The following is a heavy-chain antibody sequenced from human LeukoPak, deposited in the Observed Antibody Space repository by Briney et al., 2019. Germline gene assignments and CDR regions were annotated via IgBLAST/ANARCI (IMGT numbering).Heavy chain of an antibody. CDR1: GFTVSSNY. D-gene: IGHD3-16*01. J-gene: IGHJ4*02. CDR2: IYSDGGT. Sequence: GGSLRLSCAASGFTVSSNYMSWVRQAPGKGLEWVSVIYSDGGTYYADSVKGRFTISRDNSKNTLYLQMNSLRAEDTAVYYCGTNYVWGSYFDYWGQGTLVTVSS. V-gene: IGHV3-66*01. CDR3: GTNYVWGSYFDY.